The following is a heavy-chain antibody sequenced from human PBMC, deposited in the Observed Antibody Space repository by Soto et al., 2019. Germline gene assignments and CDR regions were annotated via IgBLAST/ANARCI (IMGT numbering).Heavy chain of an antibody. V-gene: IGHV1-69*01. Sequence: SVKYSCKASGGTFSNYAINWVRQAPGQGLEWMGGIIPIFGTGNYAQKFQGRVTITADESRSTAYLDLSGLRPEDTAVYYCVRPVEMATISRSYLFYWGQGTLVTVSS. D-gene: IGHD5-12*01. J-gene: IGHJ4*02. CDR2: IIPIFGTG. CDR3: VRPVEMATISRSYLFY. CDR1: GGTFSNYA.